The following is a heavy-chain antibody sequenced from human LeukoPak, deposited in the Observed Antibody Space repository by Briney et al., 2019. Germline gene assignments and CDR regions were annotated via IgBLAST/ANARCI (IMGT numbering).Heavy chain of an antibody. V-gene: IGHV4-4*07. CDR3: ARHWSHSVAQFGRSYWFDP. J-gene: IGHJ5*02. D-gene: IGHD2-15*01. Sequence: SETLSLTCIVSGGSISGYYWSWIRQPAGKGLEWVGHMDTSGHTNYNSSLMSRVTMSVDTSKNQFSLRLTSVTAANTAVYYCARHWSHSVAQFGRSYWFDPWGQGTLVTVSS. CDR2: MDTSGHT. CDR1: GGSISGYY.